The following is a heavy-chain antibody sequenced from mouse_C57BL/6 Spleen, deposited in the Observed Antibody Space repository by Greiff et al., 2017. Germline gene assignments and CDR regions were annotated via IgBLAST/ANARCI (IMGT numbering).Heavy chain of an antibody. CDR2: IDPSDSYT. CDR3: ARGTGRAWFAY. J-gene: IGHJ3*01. CDR1: GYTFTSYW. V-gene: IGHV1-69*01. Sequence: QVQLQQPGAELVMPGASVKLSCKASGYTFTSYWMHWVKQRPGQGLEWIGEIDPSDSYTNYNQKFTGKSTLTVDKSSSTAYMQLSSLTSEDSAVYYCARGTGRAWFAYWGQGTLVTVSA. D-gene: IGHD4-1*01.